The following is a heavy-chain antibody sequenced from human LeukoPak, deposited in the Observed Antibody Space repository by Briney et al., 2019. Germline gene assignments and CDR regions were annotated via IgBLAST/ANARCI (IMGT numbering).Heavy chain of an antibody. Sequence: SQTLSLTCTVSGGSISSGGYYWSWIRQPPGKGLEWIGYIYHSGSTYYNPSLKSRVTISVDRSKNQFSLKLSSVTAADTAVYYCARLRSGYWNYYYYYMDVWGKGTTVTVSS. CDR3: ARLRSGYWNYYYYYMDV. D-gene: IGHD3-3*01. CDR1: GGSISSGGYY. V-gene: IGHV4-30-2*01. CDR2: IYHSGST. J-gene: IGHJ6*03.